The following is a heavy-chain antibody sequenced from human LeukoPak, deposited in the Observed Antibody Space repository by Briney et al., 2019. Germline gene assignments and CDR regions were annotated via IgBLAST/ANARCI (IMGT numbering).Heavy chain of an antibody. D-gene: IGHD2-2*02. CDR3: ARVRGYCSSTSCYRYFDY. V-gene: IGHV3-74*01. CDR2: INSDGSST. Sequence: PGGSLRLSCAASGFTFSSYWMHWVRQAPGKGLVWVSRINSDGSSTSYADSVKGRFTISRDNAKNTLYLQMNSLRAEDTAVYYCARVRGYCSSTSCYRYFDYWGQGTLVTVSS. J-gene: IGHJ4*02. CDR1: GFTFSSYW.